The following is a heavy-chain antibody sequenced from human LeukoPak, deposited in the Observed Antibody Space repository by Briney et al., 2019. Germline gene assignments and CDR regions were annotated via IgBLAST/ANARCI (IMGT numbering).Heavy chain of an antibody. D-gene: IGHD2-2*01. J-gene: IGHJ5*02. CDR1: GFTFSDYY. CDR2: ISSSSTI. Sequence: GGSLRLSCAASGFTFSDYYMSWIRQAPGKGLEWVSYISSSSTIYYADSVKGRFTISRDNAKNSLYLQMNSLRAEDTAVYYCARAYCSSTSCFEFDPWGQGTLVTVSS. V-gene: IGHV3-11*04. CDR3: ARAYCSSTSCFEFDP.